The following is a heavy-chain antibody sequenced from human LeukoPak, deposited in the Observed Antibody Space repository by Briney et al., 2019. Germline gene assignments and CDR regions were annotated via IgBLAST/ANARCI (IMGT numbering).Heavy chain of an antibody. J-gene: IGHJ4*02. CDR3: ARNGYSSSWSPFDY. CDR2: IYTSGST. V-gene: IGHV4-4*07. Sequence: SETLSLTCTVSGGSISSYYWSWIRQPAGKGLEWIGRIYTSGSTNYNPSLKSRVTISVDKSKNQFSLKLSSVTAADTAVYYCARNGYSSSWSPFDYWGQGTLVTVSS. CDR1: GGSISSYY. D-gene: IGHD6-13*01.